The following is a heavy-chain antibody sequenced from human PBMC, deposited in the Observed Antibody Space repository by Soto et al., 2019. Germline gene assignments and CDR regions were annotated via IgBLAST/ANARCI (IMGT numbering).Heavy chain of an antibody. Sequence: EVQLVESGGGLVQPGESLRLSCAASGFTFSSYWMHWVRQAPGKGLVWVSRINSDGSSTSYAGSVKGRFTISRDNAKTTLYLHMNSLRAEETAVYYCVRTSMVVAAATREDYWGQGTLVTVSS. CDR1: GFTFSSYW. CDR2: INSDGSST. CDR3: VRTSMVVAAATREDY. D-gene: IGHD2-15*01. V-gene: IGHV3-74*01. J-gene: IGHJ4*02.